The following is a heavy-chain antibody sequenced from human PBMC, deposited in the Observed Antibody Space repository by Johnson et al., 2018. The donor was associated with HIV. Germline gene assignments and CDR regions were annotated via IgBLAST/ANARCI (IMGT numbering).Heavy chain of an antibody. Sequence: VQLVEPGGGLVQPGGSLRLSCAASGFRFNYYWMSWVRQAPGKGLEWVSGINWNGGSTGYAGSVQGRFTISRDNAKNSLYLQMNSLRAEETALYYCARKVYYYDSSGYSSDAFDIWGQGTMVTVSS. J-gene: IGHJ3*02. CDR2: INWNGGST. CDR3: ARKVYYYDSSGYSSDAFDI. V-gene: IGHV3-20*04. CDR1: GFRFNYYW. D-gene: IGHD3-22*01.